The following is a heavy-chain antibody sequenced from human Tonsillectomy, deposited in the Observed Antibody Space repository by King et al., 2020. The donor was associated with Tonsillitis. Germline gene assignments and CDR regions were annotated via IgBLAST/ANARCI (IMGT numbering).Heavy chain of an antibody. V-gene: IGHV1-69*01. J-gene: IGHJ3*02. Sequence: QLVQSGAEVKKPGSSVKVSCKASGGTFSNYAISWVRQAPGQGLEWMGGIIPIFGTANYAQKFQGRVTITADESTSTAYMELSSLRSEDTAVYYCARAPEGYGGNWGAFDIWGQGTMVTVSS. CDR3: ARAPEGYGGNWGAFDI. D-gene: IGHD4-23*01. CDR2: IIPIFGTA. CDR1: GGTFSNYA.